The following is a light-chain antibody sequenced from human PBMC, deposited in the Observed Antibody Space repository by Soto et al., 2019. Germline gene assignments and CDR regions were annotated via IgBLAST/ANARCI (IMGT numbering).Light chain of an antibody. J-gene: IGKJ4*01. Sequence: IVLTQSPGPLSLSRGERATLSCRASQSVSSSYLAWYQQKPGQAPRLLIYGASSRATAIPDRFSGSGSGTDFTLTISRLEPEDFAVYYCQQYGSSPLTFGGGTKVEIK. CDR1: QSVSSSY. CDR2: GAS. CDR3: QQYGSSPLT. V-gene: IGKV3-20*01.